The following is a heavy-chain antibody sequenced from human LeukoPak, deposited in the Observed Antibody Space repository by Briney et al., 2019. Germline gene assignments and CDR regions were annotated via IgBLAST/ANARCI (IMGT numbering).Heavy chain of an antibody. D-gene: IGHD5-12*01. CDR1: GGTFSSYA. J-gene: IGHJ5*02. Sequence: GASVKVSCKASGGTFSSYAISWVRQAPGQGLEWMGGIIPIFGTANYAQKFQGRVTITTDESTSTAYMELSRLRSDDTAVYYCARGRGYSGYDQYNWFDPWGQGTLVTVSS. CDR3: ARGRGYSGYDQYNWFDP. CDR2: IIPIFGTA. V-gene: IGHV1-69*05.